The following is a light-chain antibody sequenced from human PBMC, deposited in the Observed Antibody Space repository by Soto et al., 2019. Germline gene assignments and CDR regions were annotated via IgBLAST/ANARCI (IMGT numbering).Light chain of an antibody. CDR1: SNDVGGFNF. CDR2: EVT. J-gene: IGLJ1*01. V-gene: IGLV2-14*01. Sequence: QSALTQPASVSGSPGQSITISCTGTSNDVGGFNFVSWFQRHPGKAPKLIIYEVTHRPSGISSRFSGSKSGNTASLTISGLQAEDEADYFCSSYISITTLFVFGTVTKVTVL. CDR3: SSYISITTLFV.